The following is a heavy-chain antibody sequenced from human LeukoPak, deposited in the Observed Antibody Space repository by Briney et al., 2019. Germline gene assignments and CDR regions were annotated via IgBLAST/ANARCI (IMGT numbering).Heavy chain of an antibody. Sequence: PGGSLRLSCAASGFTFNSYSMNWVRQAPGKGLEWVSYVSSSGSTIYYADSVKGRFTISRDNAKNSLYLQMNSLRVEDTAVYYCATGDYGAFDFWGQGTMVTVSS. J-gene: IGHJ3*01. CDR2: VSSSGSTI. D-gene: IGHD4-17*01. CDR1: GFTFNSYS. CDR3: ATGDYGAFDF. V-gene: IGHV3-48*04.